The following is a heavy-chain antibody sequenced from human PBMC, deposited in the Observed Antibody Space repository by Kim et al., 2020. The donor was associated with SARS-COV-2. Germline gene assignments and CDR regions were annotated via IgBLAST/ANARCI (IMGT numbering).Heavy chain of an antibody. V-gene: IGHV3-43D*03. Sequence: DSVKGRFTISRDNSKNSLYLQMHGLRAEDTALYYCAKLLPRGGSSWESVDYWGQGTLVTVSS. CDR3: AKLLPRGGSSWESVDY. J-gene: IGHJ4*02. D-gene: IGHD6-13*01.